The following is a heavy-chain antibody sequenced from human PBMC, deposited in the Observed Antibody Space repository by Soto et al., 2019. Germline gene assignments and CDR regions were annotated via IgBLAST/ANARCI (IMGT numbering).Heavy chain of an antibody. D-gene: IGHD2-2*01. V-gene: IGHV1-18*01. CDR3: ARVVPGAEAWFGP. CDR1: GYTFSNYG. CDR2: ISLYSDGT. Sequence: ASVKVSCKNSGYTFSNYGITWVRQAPGQPLEWLGWISLYSDGTNYAQKFQGRVSMTTDTSTTTAYMELRSLRSDHTAVYYCARVVPGAEAWFGPWGQGTLVTVSS. J-gene: IGHJ5*02.